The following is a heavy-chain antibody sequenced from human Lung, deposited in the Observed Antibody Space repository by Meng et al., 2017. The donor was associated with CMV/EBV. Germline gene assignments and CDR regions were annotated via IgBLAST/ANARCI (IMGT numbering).Heavy chain of an antibody. CDR2: IDGTGRT. CDR1: GGSFSGSY. J-gene: IGHJ5*01. Sequence: GSLRLXXAVYGGSFSGSYWHWIRQPPGMGLEWIGEIDGTGRTKYSPSLNSRVTILLDTSKKQFSLELSSVTAADTAVYYCARLTGTVYVHGFDSWGQGTLVTVPQ. CDR3: ARLTGTVYVHGFDS. V-gene: IGHV4-34*01. D-gene: IGHD1-7*01.